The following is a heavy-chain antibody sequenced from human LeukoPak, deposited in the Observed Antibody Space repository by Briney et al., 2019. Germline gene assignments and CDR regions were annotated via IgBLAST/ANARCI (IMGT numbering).Heavy chain of an antibody. D-gene: IGHD4/OR15-4a*01. V-gene: IGHV4-39*07. J-gene: IGHJ6*03. CDR2: IYYSGST. CDR1: GGSISSSSYY. CDR3: ARDNAGAHYYYMDV. Sequence: PSETLSLTCTVSGGSISSSSYYWSWIRQPPGKGLEWIGSIYYSGSTYYNPSLKSRVTISVDTSKNQFSLKLSSVTAADTAVYYCARDNAGAHYYYMDVWGKGTTVTVSS.